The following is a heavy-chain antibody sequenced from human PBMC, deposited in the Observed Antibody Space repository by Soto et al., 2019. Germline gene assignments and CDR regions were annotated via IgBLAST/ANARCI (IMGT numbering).Heavy chain of an antibody. CDR2: IDPSDSYT. CDR3: ASYDFWSGPGLDAFDI. Sequence: ESLKISCKGSGCSFTSYWISWLRQMPGKGLEWMGRIDPSDSYTNYSPSFQGHVTISADKSISTAYLQWSSLKASDTAMYYCASYDFWSGPGLDAFDIWGQGTMVTVSS. V-gene: IGHV5-10-1*01. D-gene: IGHD3-3*01. J-gene: IGHJ3*02. CDR1: GCSFTSYW.